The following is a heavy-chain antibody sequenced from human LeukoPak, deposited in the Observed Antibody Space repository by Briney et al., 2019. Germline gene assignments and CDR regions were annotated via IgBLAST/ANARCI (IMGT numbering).Heavy chain of an antibody. CDR3: ARGLRNYYGSGSYFEPFDY. V-gene: IGHV4-34*01. D-gene: IGHD3-10*01. CDR2: INHSGST. CDR1: GGSFSGYY. Sequence: SETLSLTCAVYGGSFSGYYWSWIRQPPGKGLEWIGEINHSGSTNYNPSLKSRVTISVDTSKNQFSLKLSSVTAADTAVYYCARGLRNYYGSGSYFEPFDYRGQGTLVTVSS. J-gene: IGHJ4*02.